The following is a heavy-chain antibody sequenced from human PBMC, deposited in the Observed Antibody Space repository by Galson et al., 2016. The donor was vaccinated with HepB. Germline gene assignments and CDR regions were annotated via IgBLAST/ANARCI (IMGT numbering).Heavy chain of an antibody. CDR1: GFTFSSVW. CDR2: IKPDGSEK. Sequence: SLRLSCATSGFTFSSVWMSWVRQAPGKGLEWVANIKPDGSEKYYVDSLKGRFTISRDNAKNALYLQMNSLRAEDTAVYYCALYYYDSGGFVEYFQQWGQGTRVTVSS. J-gene: IGHJ1*01. CDR3: ALYYYDSGGFVEYFQQ. V-gene: IGHV3-7*03. D-gene: IGHD3-22*01.